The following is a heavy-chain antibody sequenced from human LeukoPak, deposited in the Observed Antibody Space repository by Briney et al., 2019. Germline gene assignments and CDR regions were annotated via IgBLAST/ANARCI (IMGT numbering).Heavy chain of an antibody. CDR2: IYYSGST. CDR3: ASLIAVADYYFDY. CDR1: GGSISSSSYY. J-gene: IGHJ4*02. D-gene: IGHD6-19*01. Sequence: SETLSLTCTVSGGSISSSSYYWGWIRQPPGKGLEWIGSIYYSGSTYYNPSLKSRVTISVDTSKNQFSLKLSSVTAADTAVYYCASLIAVADYYFDYWGQGTLVTVSS. V-gene: IGHV4-39*07.